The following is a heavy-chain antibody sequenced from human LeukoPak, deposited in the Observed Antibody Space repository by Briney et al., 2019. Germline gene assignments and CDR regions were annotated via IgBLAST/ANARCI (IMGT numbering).Heavy chain of an antibody. V-gene: IGHV5-51*01. CDR2: IYPGDSDT. CDR3: ARHAGGVSGSYYNFDY. J-gene: IGHJ4*02. CDR1: GYSFTSYW. Sequence: GESLKISCKGSGYSFTSYWIGWVRQMPGKGLEWMGIIYPGDSDTRYSPSFRGQVTISADKSISTAYLQWSSLKASDTAMYYCARHAGGVSGSYYNFDYWGQGTLVTVSS. D-gene: IGHD1-26*01.